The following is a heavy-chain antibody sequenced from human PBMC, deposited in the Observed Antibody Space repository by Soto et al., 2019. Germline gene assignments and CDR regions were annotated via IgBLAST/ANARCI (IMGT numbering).Heavy chain of an antibody. CDR2: VSYTGST. CDR1: GGSISSYY. CDR3: VRRGGSAPGWSFDY. V-gene: IGHV4-59*08. J-gene: IGHJ4*02. Sequence: QVQLQESGPGLVKPSETLSLTCTVSGGSISSYYWTWIRQFPGKGLEYIGYVSYTGSTEYRPPLNSGVTMSVDTSKNQFSLRMTSVTDADTAVYYCVRRGGSAPGWSFDYWGQGALVTVSS. D-gene: IGHD6-19*01.